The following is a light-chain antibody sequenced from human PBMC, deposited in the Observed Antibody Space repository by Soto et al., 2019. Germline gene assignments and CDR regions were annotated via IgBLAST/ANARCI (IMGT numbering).Light chain of an antibody. V-gene: IGLV1-40*01. CDR1: SSNIGAGYD. CDR3: QSSDSSLSRV. J-gene: IGLJ2*01. Sequence: QSVLTQPPSVSGAPGQRVTISCTGSSSNIGAGYDVHWYQQLPGTAPKLLIYGNSNRPSGVPDRFSGSKSGTSASLAITGLEAEDEADYYCQSSDSSLSRVFGGGTKLTVL. CDR2: GNS.